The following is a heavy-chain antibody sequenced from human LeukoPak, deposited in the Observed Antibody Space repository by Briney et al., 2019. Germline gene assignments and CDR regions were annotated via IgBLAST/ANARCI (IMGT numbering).Heavy chain of an antibody. CDR1: GGSISSYY. Sequence: SETLSLTCTVSGGSISSYYWSWLRQPPGKGLEWIGYIYYSGSTNYNPSLKSRLTISIDTSKNQFSLKLSSVTAADTAVYYCARERGDFVIDYWGQGSLVTVSS. CDR2: IYYSGST. V-gene: IGHV4-59*01. J-gene: IGHJ4*02. D-gene: IGHD4-17*01. CDR3: ARERGDFVIDY.